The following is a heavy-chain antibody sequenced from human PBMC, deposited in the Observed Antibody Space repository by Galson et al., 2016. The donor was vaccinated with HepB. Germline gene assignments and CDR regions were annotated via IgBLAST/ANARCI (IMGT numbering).Heavy chain of an antibody. CDR3: ARIKNWVYYFGY. CDR1: GGSISSSTYY. Sequence: ETLSLTCTVSGGSISSSTYYWGWIRQPPGKGLEWIGNIYSSGNTYHSPSLRSRATVSVDTSKNQISLKLTSVTAADTALYFCARIKNWVYYFGYWGQGTLVSVSS. CDR2: IYSSGNT. D-gene: IGHD6-13*01. V-gene: IGHV4-39*01. J-gene: IGHJ4*02.